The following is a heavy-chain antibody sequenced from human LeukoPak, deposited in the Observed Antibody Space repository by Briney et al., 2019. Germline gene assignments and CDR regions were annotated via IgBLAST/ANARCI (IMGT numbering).Heavy chain of an antibody. V-gene: IGHV3-21*01. Sequence: GGSLRLACATSGFTFSDYTMNWVRQAPGKRLEWLSSISSRGSVIYYADSVKGRFTISRDNANNSLYLQMNSLRADDTAVYYCARDLGARGYWGRGILVTVSS. D-gene: IGHD3-16*01. CDR1: GFTFSDYT. CDR2: ISSRGSVI. J-gene: IGHJ4*02. CDR3: ARDLGARGY.